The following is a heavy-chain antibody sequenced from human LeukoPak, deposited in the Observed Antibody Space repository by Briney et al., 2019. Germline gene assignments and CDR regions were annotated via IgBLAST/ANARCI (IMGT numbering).Heavy chain of an antibody. CDR3: ARESGWTVDY. CDR2: ISSSISNT. D-gene: IGHD6-19*01. J-gene: IGHJ4*02. V-gene: IGHV3-48*02. Sequence: QPGGSLRLSCAASGFTFSFYSMNWVRQAPGKWLEWVSYISSSISNTHYADSVKGRFTLSRDNAKNSLYLQMNSLRDEDTAVYFCARESGWTVDYWGQGTLVTVSS. CDR1: GFTFSFYS.